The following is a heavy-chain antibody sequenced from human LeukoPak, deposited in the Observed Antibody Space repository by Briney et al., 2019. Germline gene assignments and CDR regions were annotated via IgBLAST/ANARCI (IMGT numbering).Heavy chain of an antibody. CDR3: ARGSYDILTGYEYYFDY. D-gene: IGHD3-9*01. CDR2: ISAYNGNT. CDR1: GYTFTSYG. Sequence: ASVKVSCKASGYTFTSYGISWVRQAPGQGLEWMGWISAYNGNTNYAQKLQGRVTMTTDTSTSTAYMELRSLRSDDTAVYYCARGSYDILTGYEYYFDYWGQGTLVTVSS. V-gene: IGHV1-18*01. J-gene: IGHJ4*02.